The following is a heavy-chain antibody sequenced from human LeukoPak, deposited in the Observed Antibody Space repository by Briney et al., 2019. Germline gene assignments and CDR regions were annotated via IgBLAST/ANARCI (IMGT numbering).Heavy chain of an antibody. CDR1: GFTFDDYA. CDR2: ISWNSGSI. CDR3: AKGLHYYDSSGYYYFDY. D-gene: IGHD3-22*01. J-gene: IGHJ4*02. Sequence: PGGSLRLSCAASGFTFDDYAMHWVRQAPGKGLEWVSGISWNSGSIGYADSVKGRFTISRDNAKNSPYLQMNSLRAEDTALYYCAKGLHYYDSSGYYYFDYWGQGTLVTVSS. V-gene: IGHV3-9*01.